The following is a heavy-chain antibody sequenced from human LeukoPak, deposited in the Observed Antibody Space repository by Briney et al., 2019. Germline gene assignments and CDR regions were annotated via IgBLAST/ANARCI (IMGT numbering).Heavy chain of an antibody. CDR2: IYHSGST. D-gene: IGHD3-10*01. V-gene: IGHV4-39*07. J-gene: IGHJ4*02. CDR3: ARALTMVRAVKPYYFDY. CDR1: GGSISSSNYY. Sequence: PSETLSLTCTVSGGSISSSNYYWGWIRRPPGKGLEWIGYIYHSGSTYYNPSLKSRVTISVDRSKNQFSLKLSSVTAADTAVYYCARALTMVRAVKPYYFDYWGQGTLVTVSS.